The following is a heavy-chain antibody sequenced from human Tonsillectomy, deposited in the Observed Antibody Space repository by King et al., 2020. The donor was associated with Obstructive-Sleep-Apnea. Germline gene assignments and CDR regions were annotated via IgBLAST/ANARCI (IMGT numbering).Heavy chain of an antibody. J-gene: IGHJ4*02. V-gene: IGHV3-15*01. D-gene: IGHD3-22*01. CDR2: IKSKIDGGAT. CDR3: ATGRYLFDSSGYPPYYFGY. CDR1: GLTVSNDW. Sequence: VQLVESGGGLVKPGGSLRLSCAASGLTVSNDWMSWVRQPPGKGLEWVGRIKSKIDGGATDYAAPVKGRFTISRDDSKNTLSLQMNNLKTDDTAVYFCATGRYLFDSSGYPPYYFGYWGQGTLVTVSS.